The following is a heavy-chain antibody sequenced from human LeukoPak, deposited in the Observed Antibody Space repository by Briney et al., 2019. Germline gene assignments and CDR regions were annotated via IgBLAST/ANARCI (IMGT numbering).Heavy chain of an antibody. CDR1: GFTFSSYS. Sequence: GGSLRLSCAASGFTFSSYSMNWVRQAPGKGLEWVSSISSSSSYIYYADSVKGRFTISRDNAKNSLYLQMNSLRAEDTAVYYCVRDQKLLWFGESPFDYWGQGTLVTVSS. J-gene: IGHJ4*02. CDR3: VRDQKLLWFGESPFDY. V-gene: IGHV3-21*01. CDR2: ISSSSSYI. D-gene: IGHD3-10*01.